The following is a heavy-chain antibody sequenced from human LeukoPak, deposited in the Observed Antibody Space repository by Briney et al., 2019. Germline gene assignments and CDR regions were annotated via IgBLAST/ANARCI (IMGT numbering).Heavy chain of an antibody. J-gene: IGHJ4*02. CDR2: ISSSSSAV. CDR3: ARGRGILKDASIQYYFDN. V-gene: IGHV3-48*02. Sequence: GGSLRLSCAASGFTFSHYSMNWVRQAPGKGLELVSYISSSSSAVNYADSVKGRFTISRDMAKNSLYLQMNSLRDEDTAVYYCARGRGILKDASIQYYFDNWGQGTLVTVSS. CDR1: GFTFSHYS. D-gene: IGHD2-2*01.